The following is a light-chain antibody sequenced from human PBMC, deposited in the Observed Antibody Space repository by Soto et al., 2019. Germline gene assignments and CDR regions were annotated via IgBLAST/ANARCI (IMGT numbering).Light chain of an antibody. Sequence: QSVLTQPRSVSGSPGQSVTISFTGTDNDVGAYNYVSWYQQHPGRPPKLLIYGVVRWPSGVPDRFSGSKSGNTASLTISGLQAEDEADYFCCSYAGGYTYLFGTGTKVTVL. CDR3: CSYAGGYTYL. CDR2: GVV. CDR1: DNDVGAYNY. V-gene: IGLV2-11*01. J-gene: IGLJ1*01.